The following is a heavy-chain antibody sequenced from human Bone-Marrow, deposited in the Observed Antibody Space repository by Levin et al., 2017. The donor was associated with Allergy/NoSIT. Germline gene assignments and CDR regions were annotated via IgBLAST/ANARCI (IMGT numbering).Heavy chain of an antibody. CDR2: SRNKTQRYST. J-gene: IGHJ6*02. D-gene: IGHD1-26*01. Sequence: GESLKISCAASGFTFSDHYMDWVRQAPGRGLEWVGRSRNKTQRYSTEYAASVKGRFTISRDDSKSSLYLQMNSLKTEDTAVYYCARGVGSGNYNYHYTMGVWGQGTTVTVSS. V-gene: IGHV3-72*01. CDR3: ARGVGSGNYNYHYTMGV. CDR1: GFTFSDHY.